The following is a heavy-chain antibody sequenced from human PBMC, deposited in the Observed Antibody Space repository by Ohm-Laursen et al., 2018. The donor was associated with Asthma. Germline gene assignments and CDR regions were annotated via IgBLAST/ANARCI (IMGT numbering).Heavy chain of an antibody. D-gene: IGHD6-19*01. CDR2: ISGTGSST. Sequence: SLRLSCTASGFTFSSYGMSWVRQAPGKGLEWVSGISGTGSSTYYVDSVKGRFTISRGNSKNTLYLQMHSLRGVDTAVYYCAKEVSGWGTFDYWGQGTLVTVSS. CDR3: AKEVSGWGTFDY. J-gene: IGHJ4*02. CDR1: GFTFSSYG. V-gene: IGHV3-23*01.